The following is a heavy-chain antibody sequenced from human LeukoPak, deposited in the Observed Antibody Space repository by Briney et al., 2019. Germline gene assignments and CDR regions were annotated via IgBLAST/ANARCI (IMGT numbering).Heavy chain of an antibody. V-gene: IGHV4-59*08. J-gene: IGHJ5*02. Sequence: SETLSLTCTVSGGSINGYFWTWIRQPPGKDLQWIGYIYNSEKINYNPSLKSRVTISVDTSKNQFSLKLSSVTAADTAVYYCARHRFRKGTVTTLDWFDPWGQGTLVTVSS. CDR2: IYNSEKI. CDR3: ARHRFRKGTVTTLDWFDP. CDR1: GGSINGYF. D-gene: IGHD4-17*01.